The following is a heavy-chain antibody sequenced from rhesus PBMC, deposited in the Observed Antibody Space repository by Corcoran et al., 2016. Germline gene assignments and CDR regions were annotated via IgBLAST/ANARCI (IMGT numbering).Heavy chain of an antibody. V-gene: IGHV4S10*01. CDR2: IYVSSTST. D-gene: IGHD6-13*01. CDR3: ATLYSSWSGFDY. Sequence: QVQLQESGPGVVKPSETLSLTCAVSGGSISDSYRWSWIRQPPGKGLEWIVYIYVSSTSTNYNPSLKSRVTISKDTSKNQFSLKLSSVTAADTAVYYCATLYSSWSGFDYWGQGVLVTVSS. CDR1: GGSISDSYR. J-gene: IGHJ4*01.